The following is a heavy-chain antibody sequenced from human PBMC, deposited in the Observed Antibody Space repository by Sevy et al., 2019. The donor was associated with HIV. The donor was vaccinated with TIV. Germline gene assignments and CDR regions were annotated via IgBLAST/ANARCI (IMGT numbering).Heavy chain of an antibody. Sequence: GESLKSSCAASGFTFSSYWMSWVRQAPGKGLEWVATMKQDGSGKYYVDSVKGRFTISRDNAKNSLFRQMNSLSVWYTAIYYCVREGLGGYIYSLDCWGQGTLVTVSS. CDR3: VREGLGGYIYSLDC. CDR1: GFTFSSYW. V-gene: IGHV3-7*01. CDR2: MKQDGSGK. D-gene: IGHD5-12*01. J-gene: IGHJ4*02.